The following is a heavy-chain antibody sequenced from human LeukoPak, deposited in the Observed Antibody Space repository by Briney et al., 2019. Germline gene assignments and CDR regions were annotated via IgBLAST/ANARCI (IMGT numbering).Heavy chain of an antibody. CDR2: INWNSGSI. D-gene: IGHD2-15*01. J-gene: IGHJ4*02. CDR3: ATVVAARGAIDY. Sequence: GRSLRLSCAVSGFKFDDYAMHWVRQAPGRGLEWVSSINWNSGSIGYGDSVKGRFTNSRDNAKNSLYLQMNSLRVEDTAVYYCATVVAARGAIDYWGQGTLVTVSS. V-gene: IGHV3-9*01. CDR1: GFKFDDYA.